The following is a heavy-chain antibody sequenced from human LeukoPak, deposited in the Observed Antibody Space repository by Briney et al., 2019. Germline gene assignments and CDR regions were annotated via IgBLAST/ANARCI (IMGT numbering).Heavy chain of an antibody. J-gene: IGHJ4*02. CDR1: GGSFSGYY. Sequence: PSETLSLTCAVYGGSFSGYYWSWIRQPPGKGLEWIGEINHSGSTNYNPSLKSRVTISVDTSKNQFSLKLSSVTAADTAVYYCARLVDYYGSGRTVDYWGQGTLVTVSS. CDR3: ARLVDYYGSGRTVDY. CDR2: INHSGST. D-gene: IGHD3-10*01. V-gene: IGHV4-34*01.